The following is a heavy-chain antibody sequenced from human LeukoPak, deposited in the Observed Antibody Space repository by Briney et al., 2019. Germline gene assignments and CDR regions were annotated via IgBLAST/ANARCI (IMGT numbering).Heavy chain of an antibody. V-gene: IGHV3-33*01. D-gene: IGHD6-13*01. J-gene: IGHJ4*02. CDR3: ARDGAYSSSWYGSFDY. Sequence: TGGSLRLSCAASGFTFSSYGIHWVRQAPGKGREWVGFIWYDGSNKYYADSVKGRFTISRDNSKNTLYLQMNSLRAEDTAVYYCARDGAYSSSWYGSFDYWGQGTLVTVSS. CDR2: IWYDGSNK. CDR1: GFTFSSYG.